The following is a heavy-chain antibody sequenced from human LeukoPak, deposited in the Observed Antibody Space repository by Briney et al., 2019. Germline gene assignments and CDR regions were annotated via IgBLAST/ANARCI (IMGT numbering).Heavy chain of an antibody. CDR3: ARRTQSSAWTLWFDP. V-gene: IGHV4-39*01. CDR1: GGSISGSSYY. Sequence: PSETLSLTCIVSGGSISGSSYYWAWIRQPPGKGLEWIGSGFYSGSAYYSPSLEGRVIISVDRSNNQFSLKLRSVTAADTAVYYCARRTQSSAWTLWFDPWGQGTLVTVSS. CDR2: GFYSGSA. J-gene: IGHJ5*02. D-gene: IGHD6-19*01.